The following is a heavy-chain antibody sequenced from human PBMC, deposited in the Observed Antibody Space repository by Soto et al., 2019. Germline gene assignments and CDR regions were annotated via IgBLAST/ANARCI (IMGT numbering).Heavy chain of an antibody. Sequence: SGPTLVNPTQTLTLTCTFSGFSLSTSGVGVGWIRQPPGKAMEWLALIYWDDDKRYSPSLKSRLTNSKYTSKTQVVLTMTSMDPVDTATYYCAHTALSRDIYGYRYFDYWGEVTLVTVSS. CDR1: GFSLSTSGVG. CDR3: AHTALSRDIYGYRYFDY. V-gene: IGHV2-5*02. D-gene: IGHD5-12*01. J-gene: IGHJ4*01. CDR2: IYWDDDK.